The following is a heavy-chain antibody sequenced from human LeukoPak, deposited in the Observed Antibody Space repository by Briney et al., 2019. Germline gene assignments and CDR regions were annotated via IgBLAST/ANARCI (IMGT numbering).Heavy chain of an antibody. J-gene: IGHJ4*02. CDR3: ARDLLGYCSSTSCPNSGFPDY. V-gene: IGHV3-33*01. Sequence: RSLRPSCAASAFTFTSYGMHCVRHAPDNGLEWEAVIWYVGSNKYYTDSMKGRFPISRDNSKNTLYLKMNSLRAEDTAVYSCARDLLGYCSSTSCPNSGFPDYWGQGTLVTVSS. CDR1: AFTFTSYG. CDR2: IWYVGSNK. D-gene: IGHD2-2*01.